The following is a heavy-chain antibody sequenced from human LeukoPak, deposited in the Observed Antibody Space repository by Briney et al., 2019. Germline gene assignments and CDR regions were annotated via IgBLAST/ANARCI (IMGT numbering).Heavy chain of an antibody. V-gene: IGHV3-30*18. CDR3: AKAKWGSSGYFDY. J-gene: IGHJ4*02. D-gene: IGHD3-22*01. Sequence: GRSLRLSCAASGFTFSSYGMHWVPQAPGKGLEWVAVISYDGSNKYYADSVKGRFTISRDNSKNTLYLQMNSLRAEDTAVYYCAKAKWGSSGYFDYWGQGTLVTVSS. CDR1: GFTFSSYG. CDR2: ISYDGSNK.